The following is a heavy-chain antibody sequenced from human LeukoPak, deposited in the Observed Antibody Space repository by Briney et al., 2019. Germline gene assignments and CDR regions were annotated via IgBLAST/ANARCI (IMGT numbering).Heavy chain of an antibody. CDR2: INHSGST. J-gene: IGHJ4*02. D-gene: IGHD2-2*01. CDR1: GGSFSGYC. Sequence: SSETLSLTCAVYGGSFSGYCWSWIRQPPGKGLEWIGEINHSGSTNYNPSLKSRVTISVDTSKNQFSLKLSSVTAADTAVYYCARGYCSSTSCYSDYWGQGTLVTVSS. V-gene: IGHV4-34*01. CDR3: ARGYCSSTSCYSDY.